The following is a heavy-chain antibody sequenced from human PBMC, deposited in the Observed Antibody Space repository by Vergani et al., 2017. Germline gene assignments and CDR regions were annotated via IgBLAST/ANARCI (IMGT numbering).Heavy chain of an antibody. D-gene: IGHD6-13*01. CDR3: AKDTQQLASYYYYYYMDV. V-gene: IGHV3-9*01. Sequence: EVQLVESGGGLVQPGRSLRLSCAASGFTFDDYAMHWVRQAPGKGLEWVSGISWNSGSIGYADSVKGRFTISSDNAKNSLYLQMNSLRAEDTALYYCAKDTQQLASYYYYYYMDVWGKGTTVTVSS. J-gene: IGHJ6*03. CDR1: GFTFDDYA. CDR2: ISWNSGSI.